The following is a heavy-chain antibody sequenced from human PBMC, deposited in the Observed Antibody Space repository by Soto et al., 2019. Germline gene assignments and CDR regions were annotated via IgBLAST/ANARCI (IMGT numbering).Heavy chain of an antibody. Sequence: QVQLMQSGAELKKPGASVRLSCKASGYTFSSYGISWVRQAPGQGFEWIGWISGYNGHTNYAQKFQDRVTMTPETSTSKDYMARRCLRSNDTAVYYSARERSPGKIPVLDVYDIWGQGTMVTVSS. D-gene: IGHD2-2*01. V-gene: IGHV1-18*01. CDR2: ISGYNGHT. CDR3: ARERSPGKIPVLDVYDI. J-gene: IGHJ3*02. CDR1: GYTFSSYG.